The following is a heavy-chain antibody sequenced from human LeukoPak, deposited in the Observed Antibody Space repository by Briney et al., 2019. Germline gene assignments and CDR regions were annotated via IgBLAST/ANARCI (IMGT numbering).Heavy chain of an antibody. CDR2: ISGSGGST. J-gene: IGHJ4*02. D-gene: IGHD5-12*01. CDR1: GFTFSSYA. CDR3: AKAHEESMATILY. V-gene: IGHV3-23*01. Sequence: GGSLRLSCAASGFTFSSYAMSCVRQAPGKGLEWVSAISGSGGSTYYADSVKGRFTISRDNSKNTLYLQMNSLRAEDTAVYYCAKAHEESMATILYWGQGTLVTVSS.